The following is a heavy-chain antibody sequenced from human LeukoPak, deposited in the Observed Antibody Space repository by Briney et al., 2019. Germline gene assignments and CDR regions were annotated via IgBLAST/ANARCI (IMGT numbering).Heavy chain of an antibody. Sequence: PGGSLRLSCSTSGFTFGGYSMNWVRQAPGKGLEWVGRIKSKTDGGTTDYAAPVKGRFTISRDDSKNTLYLQMNSLKTEDTAVYYCTTDLKVTTSYYFDYWGQGTLVTVSS. J-gene: IGHJ4*02. CDR1: GFTFGGYS. D-gene: IGHD4-17*01. CDR3: TTDLKVTTSYYFDY. CDR2: IKSKTDGGTT. V-gene: IGHV3-15*01.